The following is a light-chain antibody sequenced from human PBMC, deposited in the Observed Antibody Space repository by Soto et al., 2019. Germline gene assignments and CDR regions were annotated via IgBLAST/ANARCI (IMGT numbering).Light chain of an antibody. CDR1: QDISND. J-gene: IGKJ3*01. CDR3: QQYDNLPSFT. Sequence: DIQMTQSPSSLSASVGDRVTITCQASQDISNDLNWYQQKPGKAPKLLIYDASNLETGVPSRFSGSGSGTDFTFTISSLQPEDIATYYCQQYDNLPSFTFGPGTKVDIK. V-gene: IGKV1-33*01. CDR2: DAS.